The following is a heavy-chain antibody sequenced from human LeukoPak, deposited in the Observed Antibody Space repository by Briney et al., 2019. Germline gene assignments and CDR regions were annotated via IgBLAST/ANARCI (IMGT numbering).Heavy chain of an antibody. CDR1: GGSFSGYY. D-gene: IGHD5-24*01. Sequence: SETLSLTCAVYGGSFSGYYWSWIRQPPGKGLEWIGEINHSGSTNYNPSLKSRVTISVDTSKNQFSLKLSSVTAADTAVYYCARERDGYSYDYWGQGTLVTVSS. CDR2: INHSGST. J-gene: IGHJ4*02. CDR3: ARERDGYSYDY. V-gene: IGHV4-34*01.